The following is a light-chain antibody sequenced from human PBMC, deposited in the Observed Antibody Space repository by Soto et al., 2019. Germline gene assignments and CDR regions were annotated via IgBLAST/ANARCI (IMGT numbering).Light chain of an antibody. J-gene: IGKJ5*01. CDR1: QSVSSN. Sequence: VVMTESPDTLSVTPGEKVTLSCRASQSVSSNLAWYQQKPGQAPRLLIYGASTRATGIPARFSGSGSGTEFTLTISSLQSEDFAVYYCQQYNNWPPTTFGQGTRLEI. CDR2: GAS. CDR3: QQYNNWPPTT. V-gene: IGKV3-15*01.